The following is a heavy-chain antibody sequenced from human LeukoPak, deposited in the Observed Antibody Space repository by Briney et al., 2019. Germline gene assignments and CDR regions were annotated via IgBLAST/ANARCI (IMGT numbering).Heavy chain of an antibody. J-gene: IGHJ4*02. CDR1: GYTFTSYG. D-gene: IGHD3-22*01. CDR3: ARMYYYDSSGYYRN. V-gene: IGHV1-18*01. CDR2: ISAYNGNT. Sequence: ASVKVSCKASGYTFTSYGISWVRQAPGQGLEWMGWISAYNGNTNYAQKLQGRVTMTTDTSTSTAYMELRSLRSDDTAVYYCARMYYYDSSGYYRNWGQGTLVTVSS.